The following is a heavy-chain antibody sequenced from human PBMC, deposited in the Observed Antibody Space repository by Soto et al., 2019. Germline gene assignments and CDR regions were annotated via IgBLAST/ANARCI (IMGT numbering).Heavy chain of an antibody. CDR3: ARLFDTSGWYDY. V-gene: IGHV5-51*01. D-gene: IGHD6-19*01. CDR1: GYSFTSYW. J-gene: IGHJ4*02. Sequence: GESLKISCKGSGYSFTSYWIGWVRQMPGKGLERMGIIYPGDSDTRYSPSFQGQVTISADKSITTTYMQWSSLKASDTAIYYCARLFDTSGWYDYWGQGTLVTVSS. CDR2: IYPGDSDT.